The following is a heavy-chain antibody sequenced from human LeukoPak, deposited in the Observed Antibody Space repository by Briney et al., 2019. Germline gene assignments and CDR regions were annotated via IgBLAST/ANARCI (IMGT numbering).Heavy chain of an antibody. D-gene: IGHD4-17*01. J-gene: IGHJ4*02. CDR1: GYSFAAYW. Sequence: GESLKISCKGSGYSFAAYWIGWVRQMPGEGLEWMGVIYPGDSDTRYSPSFQGQVTISADESISAAYLQWSSLKASDTAMYYCARSNDYVFDFWGQGTLVTVSS. V-gene: IGHV5-51*01. CDR2: IYPGDSDT. CDR3: ARSNDYVFDF.